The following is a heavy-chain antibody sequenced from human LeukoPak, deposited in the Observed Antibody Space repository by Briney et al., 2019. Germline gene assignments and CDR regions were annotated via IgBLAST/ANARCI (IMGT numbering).Heavy chain of an antibody. CDR2: INPDGGKK. J-gene: IGHJ4*02. D-gene: IGHD2/OR15-2a*01. CDR1: GFSFSSYW. Sequence: GGSLRLSCAASGFSFSSYWMTWVRQVPGKGLEWVANINPDGGKKTYVDSVKGRFTISRGNAKNSLYLQMSSLRVEDTAVYYCASQPAVIDLDCWGQGTLVTVSS. CDR3: ASQPAVIDLDC. V-gene: IGHV3-7*01.